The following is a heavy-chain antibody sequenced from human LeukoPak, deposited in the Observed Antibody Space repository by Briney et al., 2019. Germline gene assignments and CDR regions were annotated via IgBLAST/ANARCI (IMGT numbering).Heavy chain of an antibody. D-gene: IGHD3-3*01. CDR3: ARDSAVGRTYYDFWTDYYGGDY. CDR2: INPSGGST. V-gene: IGHV1-46*01. CDR1: GYTFTSYG. J-gene: IGHJ4*02. Sequence: ASVKVSCKASGYTFTSYGISWVRQAPGQGLEWMGIINPSGGSTSYAQKLQGRVTMTRDTSTTTVFMELSSLRYEDTAVYYCARDSAVGRTYYDFWTDYYGGDYWGQGTLVTVSS.